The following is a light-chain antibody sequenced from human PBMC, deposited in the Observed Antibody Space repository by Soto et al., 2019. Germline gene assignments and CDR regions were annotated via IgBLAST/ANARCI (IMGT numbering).Light chain of an antibody. CDR1: SSDVGNYNY. CDR3: SSYVGSDSVA. V-gene: IGLV2-8*01. CDR2: EVT. J-gene: IGLJ2*01. Sequence: QSVLTQPPSASGSPGQSVAISCTGTSSDVGNYNYVSWYQQHPGKAPKLMIYEVTKRPSGVPDRFSGSKSGNTASLTVSGLQAEDEADYYCSSYVGSDSVAFGGGTKLTVL.